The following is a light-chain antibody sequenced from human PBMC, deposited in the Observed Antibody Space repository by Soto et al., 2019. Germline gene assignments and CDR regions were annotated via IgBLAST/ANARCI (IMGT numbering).Light chain of an antibody. CDR3: QHYNSYSEA. CDR2: AAS. Sequence: DIQMTQSPSSLSASLGDRVTIAFRASQSISTYLHWYQQKPGKAPNLLIYAASTLQSGVPSRFSGSGSGTDFTLTISSLQPDDFATYYCQHYNSYSEAFGQGTKVDIK. CDR1: QSISTY. V-gene: IGKV1-39*01. J-gene: IGKJ1*01.